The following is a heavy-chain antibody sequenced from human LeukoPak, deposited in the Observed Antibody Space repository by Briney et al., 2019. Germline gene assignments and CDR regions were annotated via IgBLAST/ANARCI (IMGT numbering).Heavy chain of an antibody. CDR2: IYYSGST. D-gene: IGHD3-9*01. J-gene: IGHJ4*02. V-gene: IGHV4-31*03. CDR3: ARRRPRYFDWLLPTPGFDY. Sequence: SETLSLTCTVSGGSISSGGYYWSWIRQHPGKGLEWIGYIYYSGSTYYNPSLKSRVTISVDTSKNQFSLKLSSVTAADTAVYYCARRRPRYFDWLLPTPGFDYWGQGTLVTVSS. CDR1: GGSISSGGYY.